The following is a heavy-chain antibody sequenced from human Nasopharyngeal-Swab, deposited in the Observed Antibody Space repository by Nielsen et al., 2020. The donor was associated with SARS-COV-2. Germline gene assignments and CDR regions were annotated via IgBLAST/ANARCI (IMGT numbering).Heavy chain of an antibody. Sequence: GGSLRLSCAASGFTFGTYWMTWVRQAPGKGLEWVANIKQDGSEKYYVDSVKGRFTISRDNAKNSLYLQMNSLRAEDTAVYYGARVGWWFHYYFDYWGQGTLVTVSS. V-gene: IGHV3-7*01. D-gene: IGHD2-15*01. J-gene: IGHJ4*02. CDR2: IKQDGSEK. CDR3: ARVGWWFHYYFDY. CDR1: GFTFGTYW.